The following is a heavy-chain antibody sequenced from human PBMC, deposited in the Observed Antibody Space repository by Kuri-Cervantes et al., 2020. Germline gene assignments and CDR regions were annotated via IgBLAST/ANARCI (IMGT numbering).Heavy chain of an antibody. D-gene: IGHD2-8*02. V-gene: IGHV1-24*01. J-gene: IGHJ3*02. Sequence: ASVKVSCKVSGYTLTELSMHWVRQAPGKGLEWMGGFDPEDGETIYAQKFQGRVTITADESTSTAYMELSSLRSEDTAVYYCAREGYCTGGVCSEDAFDIWGQGTMVTVSS. CDR2: FDPEDGET. CDR1: GYTLTELS. CDR3: AREGYCTGGVCSEDAFDI.